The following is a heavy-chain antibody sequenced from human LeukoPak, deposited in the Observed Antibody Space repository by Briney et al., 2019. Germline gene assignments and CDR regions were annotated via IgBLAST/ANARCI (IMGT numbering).Heavy chain of an antibody. V-gene: IGHV3-48*03. CDR2: ISTRGGTI. J-gene: IGHJ4*02. CDR3: AGTDYDILTGYGIDH. CDR1: GFIFSSVE. D-gene: IGHD3-9*01. Sequence: PGGSLRLSCVVSGFIFSSVEMNWVSQAPGEGLEWISYISTRGGTIYYADSVKGRFTISRDNAKKSLYLQMNSLRAEDTAVYYCAGTDYDILTGYGIDHWGQGTLVTVSS.